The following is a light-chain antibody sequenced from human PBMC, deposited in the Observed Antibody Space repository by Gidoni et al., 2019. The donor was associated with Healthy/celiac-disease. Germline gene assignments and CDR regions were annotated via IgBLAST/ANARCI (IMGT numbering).Light chain of an antibody. J-gene: IGKJ4*01. V-gene: IGKV1-39*01. CDR1: QSISSY. CDR2: AAS. Sequence: DLQITQSPSSLSASVGDRVTITCRASQSISSYLNWYQQKPGKAPKLLMYAASSLQSGVPSRFSGSGSGTDFTLTISSLQPEDVATYYCQQRYSTPLTFGGGTKVEIK. CDR3: QQRYSTPLT.